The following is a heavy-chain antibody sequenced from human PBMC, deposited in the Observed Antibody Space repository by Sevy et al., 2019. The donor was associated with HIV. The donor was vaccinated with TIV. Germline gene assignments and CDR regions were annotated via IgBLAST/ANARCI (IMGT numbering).Heavy chain of an antibody. CDR2: IVVGSGNT. V-gene: IGHV1-58*01. D-gene: IGHD3-3*01. CDR3: AAARTWSGYYRGGYYYYGMDV. J-gene: IGHJ6*02. CDR1: GFTFTSSA. Sequence: ASVKVSCKASGFTFTSSAVQWVRQARGQRLEWIGWIVVGSGNTNYGPKFQERVTITRDMSTSTAYMELSSLSSEDTAVYYCAAARTWSGYYRGGYYYYGMDVWGQGTTVTVSS.